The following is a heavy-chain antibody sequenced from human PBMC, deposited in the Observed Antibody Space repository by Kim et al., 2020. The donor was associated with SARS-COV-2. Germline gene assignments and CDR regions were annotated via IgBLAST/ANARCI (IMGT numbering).Heavy chain of an antibody. J-gene: IGHJ4*02. CDR3: ARAYSSGWAYFDY. D-gene: IGHD6-19*01. V-gene: IGHV3-21*01. Sequence: YADSGKGRFTISTDKAKNSLYLKMNSLRAEDTAVYYCARAYSSGWAYFDYWGQGTLVTVSS.